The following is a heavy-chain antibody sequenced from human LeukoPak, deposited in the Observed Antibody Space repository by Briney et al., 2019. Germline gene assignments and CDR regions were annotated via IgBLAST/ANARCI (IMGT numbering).Heavy chain of an antibody. D-gene: IGHD3-9*01. J-gene: IGHJ4*02. V-gene: IGHV4-4*07. CDR2: IYTSGST. Sequence: SETLSLTCTVSGGSISSYYWSWIRQPAGKGLEWIGRIYTSGSTNYNPSLKSRVTMSVDTSKNQFSLKLSSVTAADTAVYYCARSPVLTGYFQLYYFDYWGQGTLGNVSS. CDR3: ARSPVLTGYFQLYYFDY. CDR1: GGSISSYY.